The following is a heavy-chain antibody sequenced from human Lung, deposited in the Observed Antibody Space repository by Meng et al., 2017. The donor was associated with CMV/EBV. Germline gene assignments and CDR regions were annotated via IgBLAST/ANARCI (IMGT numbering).Heavy chain of an antibody. V-gene: IGHV1-8*01. J-gene: IGHJ6*02. Sequence: ASVXVSCKASGYTFSNYDIIWVRQASGQGLEWVGWMNPNRGNTAYAQKFQGRVTMTRDTSTRIAYMELSSLRSGDTAVYYCARGQVQCSTINCHDYRFSVMDVXGQGXTVTVSS. CDR1: GYTFSNYD. D-gene: IGHD2/OR15-2a*01. CDR2: MNPNRGNT. CDR3: ARGQVQCSTINCHDYRFSVMDV.